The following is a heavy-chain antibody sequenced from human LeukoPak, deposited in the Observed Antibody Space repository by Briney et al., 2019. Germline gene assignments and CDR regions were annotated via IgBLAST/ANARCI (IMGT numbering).Heavy chain of an antibody. V-gene: IGHV3-48*03. CDR3: ARDPEGVYYYGSGTDITSY. CDR1: GFTFSSYE. J-gene: IGHJ4*02. CDR2: ISSSGSTI. Sequence: GGSLRLSCAASGFTFSSYEMNWVRQAPGKGLEWVSYISSSGSTIYYADSVKGRFTISRDNAKNSLYLQMNSLRAEDTAVYYCARDPEGVYYYGSGTDITSYWGQGTLVTVSS. D-gene: IGHD3-10*01.